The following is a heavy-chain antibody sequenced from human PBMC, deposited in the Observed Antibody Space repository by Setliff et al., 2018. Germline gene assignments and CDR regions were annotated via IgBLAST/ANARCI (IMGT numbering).Heavy chain of an antibody. CDR2: INHSGNT. CDR1: GASVSSLY. Sequence: SETLSLTCKVSGASVSSLYWNWIRQPPGKGLEWIGEINHSGNTNYNPSLKSRVTISVDKSTNQFSLKLNSVTAADTAVYYCARGRNIAARLLDSWGQGTLVTVSS. V-gene: IGHV4-34*01. CDR3: ARGRNIAARLLDS. J-gene: IGHJ4*02. D-gene: IGHD6-6*01.